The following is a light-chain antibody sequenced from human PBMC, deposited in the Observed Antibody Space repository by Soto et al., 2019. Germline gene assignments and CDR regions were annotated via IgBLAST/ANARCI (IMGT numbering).Light chain of an antibody. V-gene: IGLV2-14*01. J-gene: IGLJ1*01. CDR1: SSDVGGYNY. CDR2: EVS. Sequence: QSALTQPASVSGSPGQSITISCTGTSSDVGGYNYVSWFQQHPGKAPKLMMYEVSNRPSGVSNRFSGSRSGNTASLTISGLQSEDEAEYYCNSYTSSRTFVFGTGTKVTVL. CDR3: NSYTSSRTFV.